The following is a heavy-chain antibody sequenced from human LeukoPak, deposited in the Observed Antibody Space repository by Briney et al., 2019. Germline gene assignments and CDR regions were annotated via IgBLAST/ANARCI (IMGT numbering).Heavy chain of an antibody. Sequence: GASVKVSCKASGYTFTSYGISWVRQAPGQGLEWMGGFDPEQGETIYAQKFQGRVTMTEDTSTDTGYMELSSLTSEDTAVYYCTTMTMARGSPLFYFDNWGQGTLVTVSS. CDR1: GYTFTSYG. CDR3: TTMTMARGSPLFYFDN. CDR2: FDPEQGET. J-gene: IGHJ4*02. D-gene: IGHD3-10*01. V-gene: IGHV1-24*01.